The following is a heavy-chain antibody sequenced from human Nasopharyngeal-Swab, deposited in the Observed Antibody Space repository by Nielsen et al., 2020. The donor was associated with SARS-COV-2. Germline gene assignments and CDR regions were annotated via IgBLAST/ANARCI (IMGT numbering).Heavy chain of an antibody. D-gene: IGHD3-22*01. J-gene: IGHJ4*02. Sequence: ESLKISCTVSGGSISSSSYYWGWIRQPPGKGLEWIGSIYYSGSTYYNPSLKSRVTISVDTSKNQFSLKLSSVTAADTAVYYCARPTFRGSGYYYWGQETLVTVSS. CDR3: ARPTFRGSGYYY. CDR2: IYYSGST. V-gene: IGHV4-39*01. CDR1: GGSISSSSYY.